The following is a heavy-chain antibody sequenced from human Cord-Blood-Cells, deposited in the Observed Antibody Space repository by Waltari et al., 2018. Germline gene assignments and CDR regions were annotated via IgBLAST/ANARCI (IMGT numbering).Heavy chain of an antibody. CDR2: IYPGDSET. J-gene: IGHJ4*02. CDR3: ARRSDSSSWYRHFDY. CDR1: GYSFTSYW. V-gene: IGHV5-51*01. D-gene: IGHD6-13*01. Sequence: EVQLVQSGAEVKKPGESLKISCKGSGYSFTSYWNGWVRQMPGKGLEWMGIIYPGDSETRYSPSFQGQVTISADKSISTAYLQWSSLKASDTAMYYCARRSDSSSWYRHFDYWGQGTLVTVSS.